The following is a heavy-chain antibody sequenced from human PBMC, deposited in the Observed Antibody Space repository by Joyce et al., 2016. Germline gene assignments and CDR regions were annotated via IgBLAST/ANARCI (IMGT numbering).Heavy chain of an antibody. J-gene: IGHJ6*02. V-gene: IGHV1-69*12. Sequence: QVLLVQSGAAVKRPGSSLRVSCKSSGGDFSNYAVNWVRQAPGQRLGWMGGIIPYFGAAKYAEDFQGRVTLTADQSTRTAYVELSSLTSADTAVYYCARGGTSSDHYFFYTLDVWGPGTTVIVSS. D-gene: IGHD1-14*01. CDR3: ARGGTSSDHYFFYTLDV. CDR1: GGDFSNYA. CDR2: IIPYFGAA.